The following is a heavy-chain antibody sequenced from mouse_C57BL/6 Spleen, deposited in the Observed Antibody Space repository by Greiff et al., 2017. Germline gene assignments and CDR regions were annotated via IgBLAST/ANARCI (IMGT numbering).Heavy chain of an antibody. D-gene: IGHD3-2*02. V-gene: IGHV5-17*01. Sequence: EVMLVESGGGLVKPGGSLKLSCAASGFTFSDYGMHWVRQAPEKGLEWVAYISSGRSTIYYADTVKGRFTISRDNAKNTLFLQMTSLRSEDTAMYYCARGDSSGDYAMDYWGQGTSVTVSS. J-gene: IGHJ4*01. CDR1: GFTFSDYG. CDR3: ARGDSSGDYAMDY. CDR2: ISSGRSTI.